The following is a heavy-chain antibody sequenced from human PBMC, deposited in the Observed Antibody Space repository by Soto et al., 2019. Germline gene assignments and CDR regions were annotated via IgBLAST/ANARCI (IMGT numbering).Heavy chain of an antibody. CDR3: AKTESFNGYYNAFDS. CDR1: GFSFAGYA. V-gene: IGHV3-23*01. CDR2: VSGGGGST. Sequence: PGGSLRLSCAASGFSFAGYAVAWVRQAPGKGLEWVSTVSGGGGSTYYADSVKGRFTISRDNSGNTVYLQMNSLNAGDTALYYCAKTESFNGYYNAFDSWGQGTRVTVYS. J-gene: IGHJ4*02. D-gene: IGHD3-9*01.